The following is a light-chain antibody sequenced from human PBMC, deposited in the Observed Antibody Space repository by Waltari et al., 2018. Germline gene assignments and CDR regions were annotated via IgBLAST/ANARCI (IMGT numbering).Light chain of an antibody. CDR1: QSVDSY. J-gene: IGKJ2*01. CDR3: QQRRNWPPYT. CDR2: DAS. Sequence: EIVLTQSPATLSLSPGERATLSCRASQSVDSYLAWYQQKPGQAPRLLIFDASIRATGIPARFSGSGSGTDVTLTISSLEPEDFAVYYCQQRRNWPPYTFGQGTKLEIK. V-gene: IGKV3-11*01.